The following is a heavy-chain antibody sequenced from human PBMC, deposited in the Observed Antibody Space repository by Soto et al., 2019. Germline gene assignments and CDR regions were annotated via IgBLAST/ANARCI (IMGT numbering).Heavy chain of an antibody. Sequence: QVQLQESGPGLVKPSETLSPTCTVSGGSISSYYWSWIRQPPGKGLEWIEYIYYSGSTNHNPSLKSRVTISVDTSKSQFSLKLSSVTAADTAVYYCGRRYPVLHNAFDSWGQGTMVTVSS. V-gene: IGHV4-59*08. CDR1: GGSISSYY. CDR3: GRRYPVLHNAFDS. J-gene: IGHJ3*02. D-gene: IGHD1-1*01. CDR2: IYYSGST.